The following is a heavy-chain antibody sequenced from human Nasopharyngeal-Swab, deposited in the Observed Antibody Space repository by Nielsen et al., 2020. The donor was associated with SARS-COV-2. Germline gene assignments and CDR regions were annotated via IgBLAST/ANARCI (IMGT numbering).Heavy chain of an antibody. CDR1: GFTFSSYS. Sequence: GGSLRLSCAASGFTFSSYSMNWVRQAPGKGLEWVSSISSSSSYIYYADSVKGRFTISRDNAKNSLYLQMNSLRAEDTAVYYCASERSSHLGEGTFDYWGQGTLVTVSS. D-gene: IGHD3-16*01. CDR2: ISSSSSYI. V-gene: IGHV3-21*01. CDR3: ASERSSHLGEGTFDY. J-gene: IGHJ4*02.